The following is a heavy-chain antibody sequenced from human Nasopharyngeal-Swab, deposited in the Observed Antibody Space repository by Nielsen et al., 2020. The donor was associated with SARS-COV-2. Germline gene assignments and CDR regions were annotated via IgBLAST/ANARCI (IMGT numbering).Heavy chain of an antibody. D-gene: IGHD2-8*01. Sequence: GESLKISCAASGFTFSTYDMHWVRQATGKGLEWVSSIGTSGDTYSPGYVKGRFTISRENAKNSLYLQMDRLRAGDTAVYYCARGGPTGYCTNGVCYMDYWGQGTRVTVSS. V-gene: IGHV3-13*01. CDR1: GFTFSTYD. J-gene: IGHJ4*02. CDR2: IGTSGDT. CDR3: ARGGPTGYCTNGVCYMDY.